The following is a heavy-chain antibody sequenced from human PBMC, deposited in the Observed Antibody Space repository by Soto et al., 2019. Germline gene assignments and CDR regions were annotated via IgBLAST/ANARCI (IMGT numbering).Heavy chain of an antibody. Sequence: LQLQESGPGLVKPSETLSLTCTVSGGSISNSDYFWAWMRQPPGKGLEWVGTISHTGSPRYNPSLKSRVTISVDTSKNQFSLRLPPVTAADTAVFYCASQLESTTYFDYWGRGTLVTVSS. CDR1: GGSISNSDYF. V-gene: IGHV4-39*01. D-gene: IGHD1-1*01. CDR3: ASQLESTTYFDY. J-gene: IGHJ4*02. CDR2: ISHTGSP.